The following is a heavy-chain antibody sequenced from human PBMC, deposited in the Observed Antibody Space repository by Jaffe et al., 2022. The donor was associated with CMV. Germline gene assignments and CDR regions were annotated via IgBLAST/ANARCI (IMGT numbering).Heavy chain of an antibody. CDR1: GFTFSSYA. V-gene: IGHV3-23*01. D-gene: IGHD1-7*01. CDR2: ISGSGGST. J-gene: IGHJ6*02. Sequence: EVQLLESGGGLVQPGGSLRLSCAASGFTFSSYAMSWVRQAPGKGLEWVSAISGSGGSTYYADSVKGRFTISRDNSKNTLYLQMNSLRAEDTAVYYCAKVLWTGTKYYYGMDVWGQGTTVTVSS. CDR3: AKVLWTGTKYYYGMDV.